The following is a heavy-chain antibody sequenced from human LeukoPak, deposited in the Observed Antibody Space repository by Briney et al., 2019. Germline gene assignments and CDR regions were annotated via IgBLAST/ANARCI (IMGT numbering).Heavy chain of an antibody. J-gene: IGHJ4*02. CDR1: GGSISSSSYY. CDR3: AWNLPTDY. D-gene: IGHD1-1*01. CDR2: IYYSGST. V-gene: IGHV4-39*01. Sequence: SETLSLTCTVSGGSISSSSYYWGWIRQPPGKGLEWIGSIYYSGSTYYNPSLKSRVTISVDTSKNQFSLKLSSVTAADTAVYYCAWNLPTDYWGQGTLVTVSS.